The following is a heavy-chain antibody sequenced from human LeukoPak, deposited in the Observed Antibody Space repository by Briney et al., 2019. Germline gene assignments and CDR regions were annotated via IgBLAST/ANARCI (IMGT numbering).Heavy chain of an antibody. CDR2: ISSSSSYI. V-gene: IGHV3-21*01. CDR1: GFTFSSYS. CDR3: ARDHRDGQIDY. J-gene: IGHJ4*02. Sequence: GGSLRLSCAASGFTFSSYSMNWARQAPGKGLEWVSSISSSSSYIYYADSVKGRFTISRDNAKNSLYLQMNSLRAEDTAVYYCARDHRDGQIDYWGQGTLVTVSS.